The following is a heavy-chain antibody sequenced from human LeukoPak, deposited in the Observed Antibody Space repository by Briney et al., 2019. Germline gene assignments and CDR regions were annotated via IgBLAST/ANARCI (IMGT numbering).Heavy chain of an antibody. CDR1: GFTFSNAW. V-gene: IGHV3-15*01. D-gene: IGHD3-10*01. J-gene: IGHJ4*02. CDR3: TTEGYYGSGSYNY. CDR2: IKSKTDGGTT. Sequence: PGGSLRLSCAASGFTFSNAWMSWVRQGPGKGLEWVGRIKSKTDGGTTDYAAPVKGRFTISRDDSKSTLYLQMNSLKTEDTAVYYCTTEGYYGSGSYNYWGQGTLVTVSS.